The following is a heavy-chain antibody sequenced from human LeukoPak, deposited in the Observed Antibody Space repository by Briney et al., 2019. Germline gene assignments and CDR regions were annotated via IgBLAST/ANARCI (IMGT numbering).Heavy chain of an antibody. V-gene: IGHV4-59*08. Sequence: SEALSLTCTVSGGSISSYYWSWIRQPPGKGLEWIAYIDYSGSTHYNPSHKSRVTMSVDTSKNQFFLKLSSVTAADTAVYYCAKHGGSWTFDSWGQGTLVTVSS. J-gene: IGHJ4*02. D-gene: IGHD6-13*01. CDR2: IDYSGST. CDR3: AKHGGSWTFDS. CDR1: GGSISSYY.